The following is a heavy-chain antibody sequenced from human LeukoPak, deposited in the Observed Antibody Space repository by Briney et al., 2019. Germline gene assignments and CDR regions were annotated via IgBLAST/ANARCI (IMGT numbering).Heavy chain of an antibody. J-gene: IGHJ5*02. Sequence: SVKVSCKASGGTFSSYAISWVRQAPGQGLEWMGRIIPIFGTANYAQKFQGRVTITTDESTGTAYMELSSLRSEDTAVYYCARDQFYGSGRGWFDPWGQGTLVTVSS. CDR3: ARDQFYGSGRGWFDP. V-gene: IGHV1-69*05. D-gene: IGHD3-10*01. CDR1: GGTFSSYA. CDR2: IIPIFGTA.